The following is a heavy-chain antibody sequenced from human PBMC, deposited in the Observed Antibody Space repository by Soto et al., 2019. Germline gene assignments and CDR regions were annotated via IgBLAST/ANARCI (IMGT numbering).Heavy chain of an antibody. CDR3: ARDSTGYSSSDYYMDV. Sequence: GGSLRLSCAASGFTFSSYSMNWVRQAPGKGLEWVSYISSSSSTIYYADSVKGRFTISRDNAKNSLYLQMNSLRAEDTAVYYCARDSTGYSSSDYYMDVWGKGTTVTVSS. D-gene: IGHD6-13*01. J-gene: IGHJ6*03. V-gene: IGHV3-48*01. CDR1: GFTFSSYS. CDR2: ISSSSSTI.